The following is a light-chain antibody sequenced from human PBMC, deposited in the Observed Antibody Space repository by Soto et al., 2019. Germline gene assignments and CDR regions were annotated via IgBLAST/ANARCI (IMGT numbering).Light chain of an antibody. Sequence: EIVMTQSPATLSLSPGERATLSCRASQCVTIYLAWYQQKPGQAPRLLIYVASNRATGIPARFSGSGSGTAFLIPISSLVPDDFAVVYCLQHAECPITFGQGTRVEIK. CDR1: QCVTIY. V-gene: IGKV3-11*01. CDR2: VAS. CDR3: LQHAECPIT. J-gene: IGKJ5*01.